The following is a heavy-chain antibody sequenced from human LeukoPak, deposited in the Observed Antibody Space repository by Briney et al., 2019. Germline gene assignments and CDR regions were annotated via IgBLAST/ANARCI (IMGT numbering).Heavy chain of an antibody. V-gene: IGHV3-11*06. Sequence: GGSLRLSCAASGFTFSDYYMSWIRQAPGKGPEWVSYISGSSKYINYADSVKGRFTISRDNAKNSLYLQMNSLRAEDTAVYYCARGNRPPDYWGQGTPVTVSS. J-gene: IGHJ4*02. CDR2: ISGSSKYI. CDR1: GFTFSDYY. CDR3: ARGNRPPDY.